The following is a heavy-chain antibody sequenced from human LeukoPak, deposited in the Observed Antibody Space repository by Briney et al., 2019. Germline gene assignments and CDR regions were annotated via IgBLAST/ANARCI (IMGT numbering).Heavy chain of an antibody. Sequence: SETLSLTCTVSGSSISSYYWSWIRQPPGKGLEWIGYIYYSGSTNYNPSLKSRVTISIDTSKNQFSLKLSSVTAADTAVYYCARSRGVGGTQRYYYYYMDVWGKGTTVTISS. CDR3: ARSRGVGGTQRYYYYYMDV. D-gene: IGHD1-26*01. CDR1: GSSISSYY. V-gene: IGHV4-59*01. CDR2: IYYSGST. J-gene: IGHJ6*03.